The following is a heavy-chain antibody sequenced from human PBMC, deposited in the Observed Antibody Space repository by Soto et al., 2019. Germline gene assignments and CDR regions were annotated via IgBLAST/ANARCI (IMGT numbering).Heavy chain of an antibody. CDR1: GGSISSGGYY. CDR3: ARVIVPDYFDY. CDR2: IYYSGST. J-gene: IGHJ4*02. V-gene: IGHV4-31*03. D-gene: IGHD2-2*01. Sequence: KASETLSLTCTVSGGSISSGGYYWSWIRQHPGKGLEWIGYIYYSGSTYYNPSLKSRVTISVDTSKNQFSLKLSSVTAADTAVYYCARVIVPDYFDYWGQGTLVTVSS.